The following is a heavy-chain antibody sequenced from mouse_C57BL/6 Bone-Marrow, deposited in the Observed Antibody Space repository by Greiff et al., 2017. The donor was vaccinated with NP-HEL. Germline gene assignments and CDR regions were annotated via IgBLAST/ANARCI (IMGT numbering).Heavy chain of an antibody. CDR3: SYYYGSRDWYFDV. V-gene: IGHV14-3*01. Sequence: EVKLQESVAELVRPGASVKLSCTASGFNIKNTYMHWVKQRPEQGLEWIGRIDPANGNTKYAPKFQGKATITADTSSNTAYLQLSSLTSEDTAIYYCSYYYGSRDWYFDVWGTGTTVTVSS. CDR2: IDPANGNT. D-gene: IGHD1-1*01. J-gene: IGHJ1*03. CDR1: GFNIKNTY.